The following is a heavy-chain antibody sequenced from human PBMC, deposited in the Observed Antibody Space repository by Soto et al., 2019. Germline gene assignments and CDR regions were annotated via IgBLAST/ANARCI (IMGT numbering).Heavy chain of an antibody. Sequence: LRLSCAASGFTFSSYAMSWVRQAPGKGLEWVSAISGSGGSTYYADSVKGRFTISRDNSKNTLYLQMNSLRAEDTAVYYCAKEVIGGSYSSYGDFDYWGQGTLVTVSS. D-gene: IGHD2-21*01. CDR2: ISGSGGST. J-gene: IGHJ4*02. V-gene: IGHV3-23*01. CDR3: AKEVIGGSYSSYGDFDY. CDR1: GFTFSSYA.